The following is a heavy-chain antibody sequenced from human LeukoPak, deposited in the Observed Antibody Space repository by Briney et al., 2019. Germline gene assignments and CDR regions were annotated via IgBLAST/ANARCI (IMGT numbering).Heavy chain of an antibody. CDR1: GFTVSSNY. J-gene: IGHJ6*04. Sequence: GGSLRLSCAASGFTVSSNYMSWVSQAPGKGLEWVSVIYSGGSTHYADSVKGRFTISRNNSKNTLYLQMNSLRAEDTAVYYCARDSVTVTTLGYYYGMDVWGKGTTVTVSS. CDR3: ARDSVTVTTLGYYYGMDV. D-gene: IGHD4-11*01. CDR2: IYSGGST. V-gene: IGHV3-53*01.